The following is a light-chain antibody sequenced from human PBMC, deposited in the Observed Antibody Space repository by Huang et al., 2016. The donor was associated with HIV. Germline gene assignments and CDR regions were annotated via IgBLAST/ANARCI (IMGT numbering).Light chain of an antibody. J-gene: IGKJ2*01. Sequence: EVVLTQSPGTLSLSPGERATLSCRASQIIGNTYLAWYPQKPGQAPRLLSYAASTRATDIPDRFGGRGSGTDFALTISRLEPEDFAIYYCQQLRTFGQGTKLEIK. CDR2: AAS. V-gene: IGKV3-20*01. CDR1: QIIGNTY. CDR3: QQLRT.